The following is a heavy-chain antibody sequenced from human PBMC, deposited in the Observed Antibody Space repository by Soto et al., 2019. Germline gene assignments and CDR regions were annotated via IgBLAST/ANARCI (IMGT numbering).Heavy chain of an antibody. D-gene: IGHD3-10*01. CDR3: ARDSGWQILNFEN. J-gene: IGHJ4*02. CDR2: SSYDGRET. V-gene: IGHV3-30*03. CDR1: DFDFSSYG. Sequence: VGSLRLSCASSDFDFSSYGIHCVRHSPGKWLEWVAASSYDGRETFYADSAKGRFTVSKEMSKNTAFLQMNALRHEDTAVYFCARDSGWQILNFENWGQGTPVNVSS.